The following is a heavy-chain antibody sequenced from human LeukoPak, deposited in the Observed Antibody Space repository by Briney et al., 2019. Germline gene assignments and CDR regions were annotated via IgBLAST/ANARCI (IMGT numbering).Heavy chain of an antibody. D-gene: IGHD3-9*01. Sequence: GGSLRLSCAASGFTFSSDAMRWVRQAPGKGLEWVSVISGSGGSTYYADSVKGRFTISRDNSKNTLYLQMNSLRAEDTALYYCAKAQHPSQHHDKAKDVWGQGTTVTVSS. CDR1: GFTFSSDA. V-gene: IGHV3-23*01. CDR3: AKAQHPSQHHDKAKDV. CDR2: ISGSGGST. J-gene: IGHJ6*02.